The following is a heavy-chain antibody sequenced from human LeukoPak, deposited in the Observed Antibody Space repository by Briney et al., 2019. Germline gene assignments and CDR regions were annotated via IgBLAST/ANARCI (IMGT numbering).Heavy chain of an antibody. Sequence: ASVKVSCKASGYTFTGYYMHWVRQAPGQGLEWMGWINPNSGGTNYAQKFQGRVTMTRDTSIGTAYMELSRLRSDDTAVYYCARVYTYCSSTSCSIDYWGQGTLVTVSS. J-gene: IGHJ4*02. CDR1: GYTFTGYY. CDR2: INPNSGGT. CDR3: ARVYTYCSSTSCSIDY. V-gene: IGHV1-2*02. D-gene: IGHD2-2*01.